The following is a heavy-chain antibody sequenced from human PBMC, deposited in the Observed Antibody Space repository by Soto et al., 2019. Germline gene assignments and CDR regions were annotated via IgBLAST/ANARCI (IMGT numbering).Heavy chain of an antibody. V-gene: IGHV4-39*01. Sequence: ETLSLTCTVSGGSISSSSYYWGWIRQPPGKGLEWIGSIYYSGSTYYNPSLKSRVTISVDTSKNQFSLKLSSVTAADTAVYYCARPRGYSYGYLDYWGQGTLVTVSS. CDR3: ARPRGYSYGYLDY. D-gene: IGHD5-18*01. CDR1: GGSISSSSYY. CDR2: IYYSGST. J-gene: IGHJ4*02.